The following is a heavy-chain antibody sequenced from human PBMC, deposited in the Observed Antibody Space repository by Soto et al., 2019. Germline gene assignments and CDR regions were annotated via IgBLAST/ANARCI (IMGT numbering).Heavy chain of an antibody. CDR2: ISSSSSYI. Sequence: GGSLRLSCAASGFTFSSYSMNWVRQAPGKGLEWVSSISSSSSYIYYADSVKGRFIISRDNSKNTLYLQMNSLRAEETAVYYCANPRVSIAADHLSPKPEDYYGMDVWGQGTTVTVSS. J-gene: IGHJ6*02. D-gene: IGHD6-13*01. V-gene: IGHV3-21*04. CDR3: ANPRVSIAADHLSPKPEDYYGMDV. CDR1: GFTFSSYS.